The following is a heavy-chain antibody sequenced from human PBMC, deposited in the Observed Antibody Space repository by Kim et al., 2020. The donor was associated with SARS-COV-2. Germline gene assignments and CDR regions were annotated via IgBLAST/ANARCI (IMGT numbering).Heavy chain of an antibody. V-gene: IGHV1-8*01. J-gene: IGHJ6*02. D-gene: IGHD3-22*01. CDR1: GYTFTSYD. CDR2: MNPNSGNT. Sequence: ASVKVSCKASGYTFTSYDINWVRQATGQGLEWMGWMNPNSGNTGYAQKFQGRVTMTRNTSISTAYMELSSLRSEDTAVYYCARGGYYDSSGYPSYYYYGMDVWGLGTTVTVSS. CDR3: ARGGYYDSSGYPSYYYYGMDV.